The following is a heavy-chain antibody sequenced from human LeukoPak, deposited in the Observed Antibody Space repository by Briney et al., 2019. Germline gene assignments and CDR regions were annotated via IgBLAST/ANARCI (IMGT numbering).Heavy chain of an antibody. J-gene: IGHJ3*02. V-gene: IGHV3-11*04. D-gene: IGHD3-3*01. CDR2: ISSSGSTI. CDR3: ARVTSPYVFDI. CDR1: GFTFSEFY. Sequence: PGGSLRLSCAASGFTFSEFYMSWIRQAPGKGLEWVSYISSSGSTIYYADSVKGRFTMSRDNAKNSLYLQMNSLRAEDTAVYYCARVTSPYVFDIWGQGTMVTVSS.